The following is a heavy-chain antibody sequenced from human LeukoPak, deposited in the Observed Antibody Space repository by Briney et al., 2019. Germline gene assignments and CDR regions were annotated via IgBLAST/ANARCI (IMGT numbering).Heavy chain of an antibody. D-gene: IGHD6-13*01. CDR2: TNVDGSST. J-gene: IGHJ5*02. CDR1: GFTFTTYW. CDR3: AKGDIAATAPNWFDP. V-gene: IGHV3-74*01. Sequence: GGSLRLSCAASGFTFTTYWVHWVRQAPGKGLVWVSRTNVDGSSTSYADSVKGRFTISRDNSKNMLYLQMNSLRAEDTAVYYSAKGDIAATAPNWFDPWGQGTLVTVSS.